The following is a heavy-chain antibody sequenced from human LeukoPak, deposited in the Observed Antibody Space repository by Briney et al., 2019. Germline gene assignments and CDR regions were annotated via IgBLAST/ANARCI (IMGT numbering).Heavy chain of an antibody. D-gene: IGHD6-19*01. Sequence: SETLSLTCTVSVRPISSYHWLWTPQPPGKGLEWIGYIYYSGHTNYNPSLRSRVHISVDKSKNQFTLKLSSVTAAGTGVYYCARGQPEEQWLVVGNWFEPWGEGTLVTVSS. CDR3: ARGQPEEQWLVVGNWFEP. CDR2: IYYSGHT. J-gene: IGHJ5*02. V-gene: IGHV4-59*01. CDR1: VRPISSYH.